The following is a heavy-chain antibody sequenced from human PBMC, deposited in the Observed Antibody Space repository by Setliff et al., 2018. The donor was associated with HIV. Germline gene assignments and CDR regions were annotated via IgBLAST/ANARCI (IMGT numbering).Heavy chain of an antibody. CDR1: NVSFSGYY. CDR3: AAWGPRYTYAPFFFDS. V-gene: IGHV4-34*01. CDR2: INHSGST. J-gene: IGHJ4*02. D-gene: IGHD2-2*01. Sequence: ASETLSLTCAVYNVSFSGYYWTWIRQPPGKGLEWIGEINHSGSTNYSPSLKSRVTISVDASKNQFSLWLSSVTAADTAVYYCAAWGPRYTYAPFFFDSWGQGTLVTVSS.